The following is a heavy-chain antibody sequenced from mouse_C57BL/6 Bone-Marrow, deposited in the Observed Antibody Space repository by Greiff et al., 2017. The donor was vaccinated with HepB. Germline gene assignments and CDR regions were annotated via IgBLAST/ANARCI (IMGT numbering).Heavy chain of an antibody. V-gene: IGHV1-55*01. CDR3: ARYPYYYGSSSYYFDY. J-gene: IGHJ2*01. CDR1: GYTFTSYW. CDR2: IYPGSGST. D-gene: IGHD1-1*01. Sequence: QVQLQQPGAELVKPGASVKMSCKASGYTFTSYWITWVKQRPGQGLEWIGDIYPGSGSTNYNEKFKSKATLTVDTSSSTAYMQLSSLTSEDSAVYYCARYPYYYGSSSYYFDYWGQGTTLTVSS.